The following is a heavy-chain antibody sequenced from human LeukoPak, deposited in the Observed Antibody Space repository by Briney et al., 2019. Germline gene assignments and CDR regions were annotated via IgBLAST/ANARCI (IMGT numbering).Heavy chain of an antibody. CDR3: ARGEYGVNSGFWGLFDH. CDR2: IFSSGST. Sequence: SESLSLTCTVSGGSISSYYWSWSRQPPGKGLEWIGYIFSSGSTNYNPSLKSRVTISVDTSKNQFSLKLTSVTAADTAVYYCARGEYGVNSGFWGLFDHWGQG. D-gene: IGHD4-23*01. V-gene: IGHV4-59*01. CDR1: GGSISSYY. J-gene: IGHJ4*02.